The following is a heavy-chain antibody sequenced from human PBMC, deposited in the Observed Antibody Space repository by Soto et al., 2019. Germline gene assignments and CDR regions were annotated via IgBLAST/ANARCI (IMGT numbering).Heavy chain of an antibody. CDR2: IYGGDAHT. D-gene: IGHD3-10*01. Sequence: ASVKVSCKASGYTFTNNAIHWIRQAPGQRLEWMGWIYGGDAHTQYSQNFQGRVTLSRDTSATTAYMELSSLRSEDTAVYYCARGLHGSADYWGQGTLVTVSS. J-gene: IGHJ4*02. CDR1: GYTFTNNA. V-gene: IGHV1-3*01. CDR3: ARGLHGSADY.